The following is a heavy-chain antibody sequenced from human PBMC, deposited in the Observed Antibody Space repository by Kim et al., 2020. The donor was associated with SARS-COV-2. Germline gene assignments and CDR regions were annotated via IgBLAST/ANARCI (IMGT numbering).Heavy chain of an antibody. V-gene: IGHV4-31*03. D-gene: IGHD1-26*01. CDR1: GGSISSGGYY. J-gene: IGHJ6*02. CDR2: IYYSGST. Sequence: SETLSLTCTVSGGSISSGGYYWSWIRQHPGKGLEWIGYIYYSGSTYYNPSLKSRVTISVDTSKNQFSLKLSSVTAADTAVYYCARDYSPLRHGMDVWGQGTTVTVSS. CDR3: ARDYSPLRHGMDV.